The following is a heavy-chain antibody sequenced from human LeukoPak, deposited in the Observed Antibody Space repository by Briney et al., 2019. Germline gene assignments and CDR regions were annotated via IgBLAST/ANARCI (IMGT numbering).Heavy chain of an antibody. CDR3: ARDTRGDYYFDY. Sequence: SETLSLTCTVSGGSISSSSYYWGWIRQPPGKGLEWIGYIYHSGSTYYNPSLKSRITISVDTSKNQFSLKLSSVTAADTAVYYCARDTRGDYYFDYRGQGTLVTVSS. V-gene: IGHV4-30-4*08. D-gene: IGHD4-17*01. J-gene: IGHJ4*02. CDR1: GGSISSSSYY. CDR2: IYHSGST.